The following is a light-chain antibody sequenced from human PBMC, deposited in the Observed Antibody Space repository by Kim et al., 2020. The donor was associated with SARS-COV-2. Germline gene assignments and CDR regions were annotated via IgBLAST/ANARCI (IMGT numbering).Light chain of an antibody. CDR3: ATWDDSLKGWV. CDR2: YDN. V-gene: IGLV1-36*01. J-gene: IGLJ3*02. CDR1: ISNIGNNA. Sequence: RQRVTISCSGSISNIGNNAVNWYQQLPGKAPKLLIFYDNLLPSGVSDRFSGSRSGTSASLAISGLQSEDEADYYCATWDDSLKGWVFGGGTQLTVL.